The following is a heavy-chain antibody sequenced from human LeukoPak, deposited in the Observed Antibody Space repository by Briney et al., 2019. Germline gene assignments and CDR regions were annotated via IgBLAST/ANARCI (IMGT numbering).Heavy chain of an antibody. CDR1: VDTFTGYY. CDR2: INPNSGGT. V-gene: IGHV1-2*02. Sequence: GASVKVSCKAAVDTFTGYYMHWVRQAPGQGLEWMGWINPNSGGTNYAQKFQGRVTMTRDTSISTAYMELSRLTSDDTAVYYCARDPPIGGADVFDIWGQGTMVTVSS. J-gene: IGHJ3*02. CDR3: ARDPPIGGADVFDI. D-gene: IGHD3-10*01.